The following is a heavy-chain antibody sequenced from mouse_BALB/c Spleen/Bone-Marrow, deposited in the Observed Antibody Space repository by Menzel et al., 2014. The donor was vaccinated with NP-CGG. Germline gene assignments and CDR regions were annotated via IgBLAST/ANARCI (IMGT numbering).Heavy chain of an antibody. CDR2: INPYNDGT. CDR3: ARGGYGSWFAY. CDR1: GYTFTSYV. Sequence: QLQESGPELVKPGASVKMSCKASGYTFTSYVMHWAKQKPGQGLEWIGYINPYNDGTKYNEKFKGKATLTSDKSSSTAYMELSSLTSEDSAVYYCARGGYGSWFAYWGQGTLVTVSA. V-gene: IGHV1-14*01. J-gene: IGHJ3*01. D-gene: IGHD2-2*01.